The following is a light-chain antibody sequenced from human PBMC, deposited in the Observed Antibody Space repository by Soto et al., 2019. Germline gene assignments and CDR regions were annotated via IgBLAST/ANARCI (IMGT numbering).Light chain of an antibody. Sequence: DIQVTQSPSTLSASMGDRVTITCRASQSISTRLAWFQQKPGRAPKFLIYQASSLESGVPSRFSGSGSGTQFTLTISSLQPEDFATYYCKLYNRYRKFGQGTKVDIK. CDR2: QAS. CDR3: KLYNRYRK. J-gene: IGKJ1*01. V-gene: IGKV1-5*03. CDR1: QSISTR.